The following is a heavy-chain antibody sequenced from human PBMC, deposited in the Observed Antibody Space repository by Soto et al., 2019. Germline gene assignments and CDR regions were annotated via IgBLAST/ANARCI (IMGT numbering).Heavy chain of an antibody. Sequence: GVSLRLSCAASGFTFSSYAMTWVRQTPGKGLEWVSNIDGSGTAYYTDAVKGRFTISRDNSKNTLYLQMNSLSAEDTAVYYCAKGSRALDGSGSAWGQGTLVTVSS. CDR1: GFTFSSYA. CDR2: IDGSGTA. V-gene: IGHV3-23*01. CDR3: AKGSRALDGSGSA. D-gene: IGHD3-10*01. J-gene: IGHJ4*02.